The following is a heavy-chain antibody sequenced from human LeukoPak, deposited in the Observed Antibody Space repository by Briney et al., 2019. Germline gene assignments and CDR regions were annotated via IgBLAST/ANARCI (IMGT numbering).Heavy chain of an antibody. CDR1: GFTFSNAW. D-gene: IGHD3-9*01. Sequence: PAGGSLRLSCAASGFTFSNAWMSWVRQAPGKGLEWVSAISGSGGSTYYADSVKGRFTISGDNSKNTLYLQMNSLRAEDTAVYYCAKEGDYDILTGYPLDYWGQGTLVTVSS. CDR2: ISGSGGST. V-gene: IGHV3-23*01. J-gene: IGHJ4*02. CDR3: AKEGDYDILTGYPLDY.